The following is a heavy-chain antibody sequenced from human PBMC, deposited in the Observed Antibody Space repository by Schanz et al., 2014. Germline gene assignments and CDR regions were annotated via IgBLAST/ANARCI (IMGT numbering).Heavy chain of an antibody. CDR1: GDTLSSYG. Sequence: QVQLVQSGAAVKKPGSSVTVSCKASGDTLSSYGISWVRQAPGQGLEWMGRIIPNLGSANYAQKFQGRVTITADKSTSTVYMELSSLRSEDTAIYYCARGNPIFGVVILGWLDPWGQGTLVTVSS. CDR2: IIPNLGSA. J-gene: IGHJ5*02. D-gene: IGHD3-3*01. V-gene: IGHV1-69*04. CDR3: ARGNPIFGVVILGWLDP.